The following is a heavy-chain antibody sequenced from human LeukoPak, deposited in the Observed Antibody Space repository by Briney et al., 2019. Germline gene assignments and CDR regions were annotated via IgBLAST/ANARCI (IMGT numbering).Heavy chain of an antibody. J-gene: IGHJ3*02. CDR1: EFTFNNYW. V-gene: IGHV3-74*03. Sequence: GGSLRLSCVASEFTFNNYWMHWVRQAPGKGLVWVSRINTDGSSTTYADSVKGRFTISRDNATNTLHLQMSSLRAEDTALYYCARSKDGAFDIWGQGTMVTVSS. CDR3: ARSKDGAFDI. CDR2: INTDGSST.